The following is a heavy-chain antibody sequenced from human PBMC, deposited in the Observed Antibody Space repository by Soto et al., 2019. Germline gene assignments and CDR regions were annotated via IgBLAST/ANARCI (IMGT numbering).Heavy chain of an antibody. J-gene: IGHJ6*02. Sequence: PGGSLRLSCAASGSTFSSYAMSWVRQAPGKGLEWVSAISGSGGSTYYADSVKGRFTISRDNSKNTLYLQMNSLRAEDTAVYYCAKNDALGVVTMVRGVIFPPGDYYYGMDVWGQGTTVTVSS. CDR3: AKNDALGVVTMVRGVIFPPGDYYYGMDV. CDR1: GSTFSSYA. CDR2: ISGSGGST. V-gene: IGHV3-23*01. D-gene: IGHD3-10*01.